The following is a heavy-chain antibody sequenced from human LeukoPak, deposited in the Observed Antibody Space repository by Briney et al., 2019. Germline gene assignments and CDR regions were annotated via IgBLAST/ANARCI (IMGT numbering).Heavy chain of an antibody. Sequence: PGGSLRHSCSASGLTLRNYAMSWVRQAPGREQAWVSAISGSGGSTYYADSVQGRFTISRDNSKNTLYLQMNSLRAEDTAVYYCAKDPGGRYDYYMDVWGKGTTVTVSS. CDR1: GLTLRNYA. V-gene: IGHV3-23*01. D-gene: IGHD4-23*01. J-gene: IGHJ6*03. CDR2: ISGSGGST. CDR3: AKDPGGRYDYYMDV.